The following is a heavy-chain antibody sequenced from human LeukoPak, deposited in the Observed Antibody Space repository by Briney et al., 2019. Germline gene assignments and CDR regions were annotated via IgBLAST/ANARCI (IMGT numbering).Heavy chain of an antibody. D-gene: IGHD3-9*01. J-gene: IGHJ4*02. Sequence: GGSLRLSCAASGFIFSSYSMNWVRQAPGKGLAWVSSISSSSSYKNYADSVKGRFTISRDNSKNTLYLQMNSLRAEDTAVYYCAKGDILTGYYVYYFDYWGQGTLVTVSS. CDR3: AKGDILTGYYVYYFDY. V-gene: IGHV3-21*01. CDR2: ISSSSSYK. CDR1: GFIFSSYS.